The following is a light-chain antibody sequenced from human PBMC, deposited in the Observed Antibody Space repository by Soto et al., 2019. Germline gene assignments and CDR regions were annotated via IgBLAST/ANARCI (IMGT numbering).Light chain of an antibody. V-gene: IGLV2-14*03. CDR3: SSYTSSTTDV. J-gene: IGLJ1*01. Sequence: QSALTQPASVSGSPGQSITISCTGTSSDVGAYNYVSWYQQHPGKAPKLMIYDVNNRPSGVYNRFSGSKSGNTASLTISGLQAGDEADYYGSSYTSSTTDVFGAGTKLTVL. CDR2: DVN. CDR1: SSDVGAYNY.